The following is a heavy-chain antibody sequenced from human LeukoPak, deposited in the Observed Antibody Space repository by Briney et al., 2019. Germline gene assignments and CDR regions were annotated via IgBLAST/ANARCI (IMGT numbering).Heavy chain of an antibody. CDR3: AAEVDDYGDKEAFDI. Sequence: GTSVKVSCKASGFTFTSSAMQWLRQARGQRLEWIGWIVVGSGNTNYAQKFQERVTITRDMSTSTAYMELSSLRSEDTAVYYCAAEVDDYGDKEAFDIWGQGTMVTVSS. V-gene: IGHV1-58*02. J-gene: IGHJ3*02. D-gene: IGHD4-17*01. CDR1: GFTFTSSA. CDR2: IVVGSGNT.